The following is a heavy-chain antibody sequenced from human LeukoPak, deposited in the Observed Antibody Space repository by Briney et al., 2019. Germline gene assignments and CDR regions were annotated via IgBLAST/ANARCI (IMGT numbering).Heavy chain of an antibody. CDR1: GGSISSYY. CDR3: ARDYGAYPLRQYSSAWFDY. D-gene: IGHD6-25*01. J-gene: IGHJ4*02. V-gene: IGHV4-59*12. Sequence: SETLSLTCTVSGGSISSYYWSWIRQPPGEGLEWIGYIYHSGSTNYNPSLKSRVTISVDTSKNQFPLKLSSVTTADTAVYHCARDYGAYPLRQYSSAWFDYWGQGTLVIVSS. CDR2: IYHSGST.